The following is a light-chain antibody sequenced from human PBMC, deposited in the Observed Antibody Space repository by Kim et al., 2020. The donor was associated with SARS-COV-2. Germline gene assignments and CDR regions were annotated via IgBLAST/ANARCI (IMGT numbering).Light chain of an antibody. CDR3: QQYNIWPS. V-gene: IGKV3-15*01. CDR2: DAS. Sequence: LSVSPGERATLSCRANESVSNNLAWYQQKPGQAPRLLIYDASTRVTDIPARFSGSGSGTEFTLTISSLQSEDFALYYCQQYNIWPSFGQGTKLEI. J-gene: IGKJ2*03. CDR1: ESVSNN.